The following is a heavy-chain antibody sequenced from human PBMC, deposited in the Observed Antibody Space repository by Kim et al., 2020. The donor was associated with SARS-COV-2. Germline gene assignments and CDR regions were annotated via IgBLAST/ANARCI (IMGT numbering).Heavy chain of an antibody. V-gene: IGHV4-39*01. J-gene: IGHJ5*01. CDR2: IFYTGST. CDR1: GDSIRSSTHY. D-gene: IGHD2-8*02. CDR3: ARHRVGYCTGGVCYEDTNWFDS. Sequence: SETLSLTCTVSGDSIRSSTHYWGWIRQPPGKGLEWIGSIFYTGSTHYSPSLKSRVTISVDTSQNQFYLKVSSVTAADPALYYCARHRVGYCTGGVCYEDTNWFDSWGQGTLVSVSS.